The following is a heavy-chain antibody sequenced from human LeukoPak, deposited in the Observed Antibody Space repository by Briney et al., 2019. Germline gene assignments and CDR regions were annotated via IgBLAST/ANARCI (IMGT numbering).Heavy chain of an antibody. CDR2: IYSGGST. D-gene: IGHD6-13*01. CDR3: ARNAGDL. J-gene: IGHJ5*02. V-gene: IGHV4-4*07. Sequence: SETLSLTCTVSGASISTYYWTWIRQPAGKGLEWIGRIYSGGSTNYSPSLKSRVTMSVDPSKNQFSLKLTSVTAADTAVYYCARNAGDLGGQGTLVTVSS. CDR1: GASISTYY.